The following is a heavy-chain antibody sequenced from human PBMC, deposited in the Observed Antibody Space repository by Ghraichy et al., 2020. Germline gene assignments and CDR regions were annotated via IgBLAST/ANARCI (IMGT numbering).Heavy chain of an antibody. Sequence: SCAVYGGSFSVYYWTWMRQPPGKGLEWIGEISHSGNTKYNPSLKSRVTISGDTSKNQFSLNLNSVTAADTAVYYCLSRTAGQDYWGQGTLVTVSS. CDR3: LSRTAGQDY. CDR2: ISHSGNT. J-gene: IGHJ4*02. V-gene: IGHV4-34*01. D-gene: IGHD2-21*02. CDR1: GGSFSVYY.